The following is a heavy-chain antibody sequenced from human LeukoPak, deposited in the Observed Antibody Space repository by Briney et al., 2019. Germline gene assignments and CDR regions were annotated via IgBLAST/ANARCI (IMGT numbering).Heavy chain of an antibody. D-gene: IGHD3-10*01. CDR3: ARGITMVRGVINLYYYYYMDV. Sequence: GASVRVSCKASGGTFSSYAISWVRQAPGQGLEWMGGIIPIFGTANYAQKFQGRVTITTDESTSTAYMELSSLRSEDTAVYYCARGITMVRGVINLYYYYYMDVWGKGTTVTVSS. CDR2: IIPIFGTA. CDR1: GGTFSSYA. V-gene: IGHV1-69*05. J-gene: IGHJ6*03.